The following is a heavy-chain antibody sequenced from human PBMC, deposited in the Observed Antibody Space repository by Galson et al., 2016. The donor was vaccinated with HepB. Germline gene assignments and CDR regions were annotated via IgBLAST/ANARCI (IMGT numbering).Heavy chain of an antibody. V-gene: IGHV3-64D*06. J-gene: IGHJ5*02. D-gene: IGHD1-26*01. CDR3: VRVVNGSYYT. CDR1: GFIFSAYA. Sequence: SLRLSCAASGFIFSAYAMHWVRQAPGTGLECVSATSGNADITHYVDSVKGRFTTSKDFSKSTLYLQMSSLRVEETAVYYCVRVVNGSYYTWGQGTLVTVSS. CDR2: TSGNADIT.